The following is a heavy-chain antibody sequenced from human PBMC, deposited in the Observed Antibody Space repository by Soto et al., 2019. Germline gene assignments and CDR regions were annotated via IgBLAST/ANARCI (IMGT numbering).Heavy chain of an antibody. CDR2: ISWNSGSI. D-gene: IGHD3-3*01. J-gene: IGHJ6*02. V-gene: IGHV3-9*01. CDR1: GFTFDDYA. Sequence: EVQLVESGGGLVQPGRSLRLSCAASGFTFDDYAMHWVRQAPGKGLEWVSGISWNSGSIGYADSVKGRFTISRDNAKNSLYLQMNSLRAEDTALDYCAKGPHWSGYYNGMDVWGQGTTVTVSS. CDR3: AKGPHWSGYYNGMDV.